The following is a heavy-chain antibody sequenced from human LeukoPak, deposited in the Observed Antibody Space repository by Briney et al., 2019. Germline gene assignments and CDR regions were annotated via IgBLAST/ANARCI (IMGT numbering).Heavy chain of an antibody. V-gene: IGHV3-21*01. CDR3: ARVVGRGYSGYDLWNY. CDR2: IXSSSSYI. Sequence: IXSSSSYIYYADSGKGRFTISRESGKNSLYLQMNSLRAEDTAVYYCARVVGRGYSGYDLWNYWGQGTLVTVSS. D-gene: IGHD5-12*01. J-gene: IGHJ4*02.